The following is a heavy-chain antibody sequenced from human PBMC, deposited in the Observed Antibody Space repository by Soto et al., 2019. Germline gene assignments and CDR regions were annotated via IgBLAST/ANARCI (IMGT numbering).Heavy chain of an antibody. CDR3: ARMRGYYDSSGYDY. Sequence: GGSLRLSCVASGFTFSDYYMSCIRQAPGKGLEWVSYISGGGGSTIYYTDSVKGRFTISRDNTGNSLYLQMNTLRPEDTAVYYCARMRGYYDSSGYDYWGQGIQVTVSS. CDR2: ISGGGGSTI. D-gene: IGHD3-22*01. J-gene: IGHJ4*02. V-gene: IGHV3-11*01. CDR1: GFTFSDYY.